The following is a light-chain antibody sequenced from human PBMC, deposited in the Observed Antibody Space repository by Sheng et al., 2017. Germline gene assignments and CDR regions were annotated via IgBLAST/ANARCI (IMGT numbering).Light chain of an antibody. V-gene: IGLV3-1*01. CDR2: QDT. CDR3: QAWDSGTVV. Sequence: SYEMTQPPSVSVYPGQAASITCSGDKLGNKYTYWYQQKPGQSPVLVIYQDTRRPSGIPERFSGSYSGNTATLTISGTQAMDEAHYYCQAWDSGTVVFGGGTKLTVL. J-gene: IGLJ3*02. CDR1: KLGNKY.